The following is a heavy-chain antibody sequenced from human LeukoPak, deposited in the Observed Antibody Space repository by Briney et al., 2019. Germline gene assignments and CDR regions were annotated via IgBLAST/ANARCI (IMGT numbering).Heavy chain of an antibody. CDR1: GDSISSGDYY. Sequence: PSETLSLTCTVSGDSISSGDYYWSWIRQPAGKGLEWIGRIYTSGSTYYNPSLKSRVTISVDTSKNQFSLKLSSVTAADTAVYYCARDARRRITIFGVVINKRGFDYWGQGTLVTVSS. J-gene: IGHJ4*02. CDR3: ARDARRRITIFGVVINKRGFDY. CDR2: IYTSGST. V-gene: IGHV4-61*02. D-gene: IGHD3-3*01.